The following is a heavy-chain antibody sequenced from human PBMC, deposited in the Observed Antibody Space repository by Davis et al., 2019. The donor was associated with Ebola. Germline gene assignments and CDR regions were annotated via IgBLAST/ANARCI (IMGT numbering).Heavy chain of an antibody. D-gene: IGHD3-22*01. J-gene: IGHJ3*02. CDR1: GFTFSSYA. CDR2: ISSNGGST. Sequence: GESLKISCSASGFTFSSYAMHWVRQAPGKGLEYVSAISSNGGSTYYADSVKGRFTISRDNSKNTLYLQMSSLRAEDTAVYYCVKGDYYDSTFGAFDIWGQGTMVTVSS. V-gene: IGHV3-64D*06. CDR3: VKGDYYDSTFGAFDI.